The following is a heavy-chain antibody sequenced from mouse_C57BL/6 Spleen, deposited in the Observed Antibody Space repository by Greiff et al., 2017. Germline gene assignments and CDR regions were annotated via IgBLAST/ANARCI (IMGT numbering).Heavy chain of an antibody. J-gene: IGHJ2*01. CDR1: GYTFTSYW. Sequence: QVQLQQPGAELVMPGASVKLSCKASGYTFTSYWMHWVKQRPGQGLGWIGEIDPSDSYTNYNQKFKGKSTLTVDKSSSTAYMQLSSLTSEDSAVYYCARGGSNYVGFDYWGQGTTLTVSS. D-gene: IGHD2-5*01. V-gene: IGHV1-69*01. CDR2: IDPSDSYT. CDR3: ARGGSNYVGFDY.